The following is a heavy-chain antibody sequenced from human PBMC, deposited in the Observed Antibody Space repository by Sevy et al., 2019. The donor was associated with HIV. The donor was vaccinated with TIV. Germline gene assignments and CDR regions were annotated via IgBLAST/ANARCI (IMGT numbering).Heavy chain of an antibody. D-gene: IGHD6-19*01. CDR3: TTEEYSSGWNPN. CDR1: GFTFNDVW. CDR2: IKSKADGGTT. V-gene: IGHV3-15*07. J-gene: IGHJ4*02. Sequence: GGSLRLSCAASGFTFNDVWMNWVRQAPGKGLEWVGRIKSKADGGTTDYAAPVKGRFTISTNDSKNTLYLQMNSLKTEDTGVYFCTTEEYSSGWNPNWGQGTLVTVSS.